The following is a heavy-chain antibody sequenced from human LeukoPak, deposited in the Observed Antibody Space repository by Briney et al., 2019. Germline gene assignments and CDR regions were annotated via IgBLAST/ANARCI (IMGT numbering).Heavy chain of an antibody. J-gene: IGHJ4*02. D-gene: IGHD3-22*01. Sequence: GGSLRLSCAASGFTFSSYEMNWVRQAPGKGLEWVSSISGSSTYIYYADSVKGRFTISRDNAKNPVFLQINNLRAEDTAIYYCARRGYYDSSGYDYWGQGTLVTVSS. CDR2: ISGSSTYI. CDR1: GFTFSSYE. CDR3: ARRGYYDSSGYDY. V-gene: IGHV3-21*06.